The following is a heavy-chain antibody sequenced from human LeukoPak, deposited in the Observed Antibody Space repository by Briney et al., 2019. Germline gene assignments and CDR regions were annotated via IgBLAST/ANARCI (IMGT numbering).Heavy chain of an antibody. CDR2: IYYSGST. CDR3: ARGGTYDFWSGFHLDY. Sequence: SETLSLTCTVSGGSISSYYWSWIRQPPGKGLEWIGYIYYSGSTNYSPSLKSRVTISVDTSKNQFSLKLSSVTAADTAVYYCARGGTYDFWSGFHLDYWGQGTLVTVSS. V-gene: IGHV4-59*01. J-gene: IGHJ4*02. CDR1: GGSISSYY. D-gene: IGHD3-3*01.